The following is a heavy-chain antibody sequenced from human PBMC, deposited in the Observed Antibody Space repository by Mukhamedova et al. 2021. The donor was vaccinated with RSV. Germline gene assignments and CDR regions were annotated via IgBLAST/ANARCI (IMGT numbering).Heavy chain of an antibody. CDR2: IGWNGNNI. J-gene: IGHJ4*02. Sequence: VRQGPGKGLEWVSGIGWNGNNIGYADSVKGRFTISRDNAKNSLYLQMDSLRGADTAFYYCAKAQGSVLMTYHFDYWGQGTLVTV. V-gene: IGHV3-9*01. CDR3: AKAQGSVLMTYHFDY. D-gene: IGHD2-8*01.